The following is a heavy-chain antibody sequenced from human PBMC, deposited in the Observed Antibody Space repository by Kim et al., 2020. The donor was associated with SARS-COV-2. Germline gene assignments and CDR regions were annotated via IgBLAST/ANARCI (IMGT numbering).Heavy chain of an antibody. CDR3: ARGARRRVRDKESSEAFAV. CDR1: GFTFSSYS. Sequence: GGSLRLSCAASGFTFSSYSMTWVRQAPGKGLEWVSSIRISSTYAVYADSLKGRITISRDNARELFYLQITGMTADDTSVYYCARGARRRVRDKESSEAFAVWGQGPLLLVPS. V-gene: IGHV3-21*01. J-gene: IGHJ3*01. CDR2: IRISSTYA. D-gene: IGHD6-6*01.